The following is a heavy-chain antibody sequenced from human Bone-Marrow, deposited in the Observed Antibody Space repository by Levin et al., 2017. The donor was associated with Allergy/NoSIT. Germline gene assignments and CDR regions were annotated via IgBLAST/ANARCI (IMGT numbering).Heavy chain of an antibody. CDR2: IYHSGST. CDR1: GGSISSSNW. D-gene: IGHD6-13*01. V-gene: IGHV4-4*02. J-gene: IGHJ6*02. CDR3: ARACRIAAAGLPDAYYYYGMDV. Sequence: SETLSLTCAVSGGSISSSNWWSWVRQPPGKGLEWIGEIYHSGSTNYNPSLKSRVTISVDKSKNQFSLKLSSVTAADTAVYYCARACRIAAAGLPDAYYYYGMDVWGQGTTVTVSS.